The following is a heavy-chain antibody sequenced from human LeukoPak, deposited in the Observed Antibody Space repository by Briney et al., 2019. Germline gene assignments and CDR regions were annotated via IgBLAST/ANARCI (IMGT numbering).Heavy chain of an antibody. Sequence: ASVKVSCKASGYTFTGYYMHWVRQAPGQGLEWMGWINSNSGGTNYAQKFQGRVTMTRDTSISTAYMELSRLRSDDTAVYYCARDKGTLGTRYYFDYWGQGTLVTVSS. J-gene: IGHJ4*02. V-gene: IGHV1-2*02. CDR1: GYTFTGYY. D-gene: IGHD2-2*01. CDR2: INSNSGGT. CDR3: ARDKGTLGTRYYFDY.